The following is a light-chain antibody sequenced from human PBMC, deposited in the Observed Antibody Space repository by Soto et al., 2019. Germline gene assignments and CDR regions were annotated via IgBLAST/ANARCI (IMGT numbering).Light chain of an antibody. J-gene: IGLJ2*01. Sequence: QSALTQPPSASGSPGRPVTISCTGTSSDVGGYNFVSWYQQHPGKAPKLMIYEVSERPSGVPDRFSGSKSGNTASLTVSGLQAEDEADYYCSSYAGSNIVVFGGGTKLTVL. V-gene: IGLV2-8*01. CDR3: SSYAGSNIVV. CDR1: SSDVGGYNF. CDR2: EVS.